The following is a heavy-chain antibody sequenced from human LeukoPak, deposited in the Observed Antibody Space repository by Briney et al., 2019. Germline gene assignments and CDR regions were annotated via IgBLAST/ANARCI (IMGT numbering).Heavy chain of an antibody. Sequence: PGGSLRLSCAASGFTFSNYNINWVRQAPGKGLEWLSYISSSSSTIYYAHSVKGRFTISRDNAKNSLYLQMNSLRDEDTAVYYCARVVIAANPDAFDIWGQGTMLTVSS. J-gene: IGHJ3*02. CDR1: GFTFSNYN. D-gene: IGHD2-15*01. CDR2: ISSSSSTI. CDR3: ARVVIAANPDAFDI. V-gene: IGHV3-48*02.